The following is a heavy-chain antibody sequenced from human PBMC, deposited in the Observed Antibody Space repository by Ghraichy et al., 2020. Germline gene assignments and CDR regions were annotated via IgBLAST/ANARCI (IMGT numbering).Heavy chain of an antibody. V-gene: IGHV1-24*01. D-gene: IGHD3-3*01. CDR2: FDPEDGET. J-gene: IGHJ4*02. CDR1: GYTLTELS. Sequence: ASVKVSCKVSGYTLTELSMHWVRQAPGTGLEWMGGFDPEDGETIYAQKFQGRVTMTEDTSTDTAYMELSSLRSEDTAVYYCATPPWGITIFDRDYYFDYWVQGTLVTVSS. CDR3: ATPPWGITIFDRDYYFDY.